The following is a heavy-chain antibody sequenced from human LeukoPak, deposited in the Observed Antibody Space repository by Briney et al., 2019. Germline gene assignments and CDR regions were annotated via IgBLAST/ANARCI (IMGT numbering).Heavy chain of an antibody. CDR1: GGSISSYY. Sequence: SETLSLTCTVSGGSISSYYWSWIRQPPGKGLEWIGYIYYSGSTNYNPSLKSRVTMSVDTSKKQFSLKLNSVTAADTAVYYCARSTPAYCGGDCYGYFDYWGQGTLVTVSS. CDR2: IYYSGST. D-gene: IGHD2-21*02. CDR3: ARSTPAYCGGDCYGYFDY. V-gene: IGHV4-59*01. J-gene: IGHJ4*02.